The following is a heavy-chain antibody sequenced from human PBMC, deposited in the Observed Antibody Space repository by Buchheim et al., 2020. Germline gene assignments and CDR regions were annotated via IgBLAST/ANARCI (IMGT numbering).Heavy chain of an antibody. CDR1: GFTFSSYG. Sequence: QVQLVESGGGVVQPGRSLRLSCAASGFTFSSYGMHWVRQAPGKGLEWVAVISYDGSNKYYADSVKGRFTISRDNSKNTLYLQMNSLRAEDTAVYYCAKDGNGGLLGYWGQGTL. CDR3: AKDGNGGLLGY. D-gene: IGHD3-10*01. CDR2: ISYDGSNK. V-gene: IGHV3-30*18. J-gene: IGHJ4*02.